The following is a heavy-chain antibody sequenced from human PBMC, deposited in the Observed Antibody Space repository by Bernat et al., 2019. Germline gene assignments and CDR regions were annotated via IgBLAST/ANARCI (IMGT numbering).Heavy chain of an antibody. V-gene: IGHV3-30*01. CDR2: ISDDGSNN. CDR1: GFTFSTYA. CDR3: ARVVSVRSSWDGIDF. D-gene: IGHD6-13*01. J-gene: IGHJ3*01. Sequence: QVYLVESGGGVVQPGRSLRLSCAASGFTFSTYAVHWVRQAPGKGLECVALISDDGSNNYYADSVKCRFTISRDNSKNTLYLQMNSLRAEDTAVYYCARVVSVRSSWDGIDFWGQGTMVTVSS.